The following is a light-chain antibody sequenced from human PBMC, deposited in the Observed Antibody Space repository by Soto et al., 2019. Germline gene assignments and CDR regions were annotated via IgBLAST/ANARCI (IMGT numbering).Light chain of an antibody. CDR1: QGISSW. CDR3: QQVNVYPST. J-gene: IGKJ4*01. Sequence: DIQMTQSPSSVSASVGDRVTITCRASQGISSWLGWYQQKPGKAPNLLIYDASTLHSGVPSRFSGGGSGTDFTLTISSLQPEDFATYYCQQVNVYPSTFGGGTKVDI. CDR2: DAS. V-gene: IGKV1-12*02.